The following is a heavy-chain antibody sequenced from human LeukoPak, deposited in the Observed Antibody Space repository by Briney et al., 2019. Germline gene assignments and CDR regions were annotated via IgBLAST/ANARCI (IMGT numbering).Heavy chain of an antibody. J-gene: IGHJ4*02. CDR1: GFTLSNYW. D-gene: IGHD5-18*01. V-gene: IGHV3-74*01. Sequence: GGSLRLSCAASGFTLSNYWMHWVRQAPGKGLVRVSRINSDGSSTSYPGSVKGRFTISRDNAKNTLYLQMNSLRAEDTAVYYCAKDDPGSYGPDDLDYWGQGTLVTVSS. CDR2: INSDGSST. CDR3: AKDDPGSYGPDDLDY.